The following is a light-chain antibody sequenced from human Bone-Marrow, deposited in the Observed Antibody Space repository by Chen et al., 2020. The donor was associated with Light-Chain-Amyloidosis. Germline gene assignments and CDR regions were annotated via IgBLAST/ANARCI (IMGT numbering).Light chain of an antibody. CDR2: EDT. V-gene: IGLV2-23*01. CDR1: VTDVGRYNL. Sequence: QSALTQPASVSGSPGQSITISCTGTVTDVGRYNLVSWYQQYPGKAPKLLIYEDTKRPSGVSHRFSAYKSGITASLRISGIQAEDEAVYYCCSYAGTPWLFGGGTYLTVL. CDR3: CSYAGTPWL. J-gene: IGLJ3*02.